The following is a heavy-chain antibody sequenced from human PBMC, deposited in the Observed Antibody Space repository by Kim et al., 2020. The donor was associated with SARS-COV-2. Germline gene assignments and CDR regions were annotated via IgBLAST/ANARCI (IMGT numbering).Heavy chain of an antibody. Sequence: GTGRCNISRDNSKNPLQLQMNSLRAEDTAVYYCAKGSGITIFGVVSHFDYWGQGTLVTVSS. D-gene: IGHD3-3*01. V-gene: IGHV3-23*01. CDR3: AKGSGITIFGVVSHFDY. J-gene: IGHJ4*02.